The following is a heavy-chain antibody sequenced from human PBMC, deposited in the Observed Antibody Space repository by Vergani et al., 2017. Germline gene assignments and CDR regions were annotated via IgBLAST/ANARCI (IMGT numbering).Heavy chain of an antibody. D-gene: IGHD1-1*01. J-gene: IGHJ4*02. CDR1: GGSISSYY. Sequence: QVQLQESGPGLVKPSETLSLTCTVSGGSISSYYWSWIRQPPGKGLEWIGYIYYSGSTNYNPSLKSRVTISVDTSKNQFSLKLSSVTAADTAVYYCARGTTGTRTFDYWGQGTLVTVSS. V-gene: IGHV4-59*01. CDR2: IYYSGST. CDR3: ARGTTGTRTFDY.